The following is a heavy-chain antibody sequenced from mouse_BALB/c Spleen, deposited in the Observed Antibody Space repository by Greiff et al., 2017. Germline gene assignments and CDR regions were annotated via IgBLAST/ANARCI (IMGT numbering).Heavy chain of an antibody. Sequence: EVKLVESGAELVKPGASVKLSCTASGFNIKDTYMHWVKQRPEQGLEWIGRIDPANGNTKYDPKFQGKATITADTSSNTAYLQLSSLTSEDTAVYYCARWGYYDGFDYWGQGTTLTVSS. D-gene: IGHD2-4*01. CDR3: ARWGYYDGFDY. V-gene: IGHV14-3*02. CDR1: GFNIKDTY. J-gene: IGHJ2*01. CDR2: IDPANGNT.